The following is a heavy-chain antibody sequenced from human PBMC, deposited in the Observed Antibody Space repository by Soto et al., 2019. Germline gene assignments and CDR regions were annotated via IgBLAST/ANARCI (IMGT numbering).Heavy chain of an antibody. Sequence: QVQLQESGPGLVKPSQTLSLTCTVSGDSISSGGYYWSWIRQHPGKGLEWIGYIHYSGSTYYNPSLKRRITISVDTAKNHFSLTLTSVTDADTAEYYCARVRRDCFTTTCYDPFDPWGQGTLVTVSS. CDR3: ARVRRDCFTTTCYDPFDP. V-gene: IGHV4-31*03. CDR2: IHYSGST. CDR1: GDSISSGGYY. J-gene: IGHJ5*02. D-gene: IGHD2-2*01.